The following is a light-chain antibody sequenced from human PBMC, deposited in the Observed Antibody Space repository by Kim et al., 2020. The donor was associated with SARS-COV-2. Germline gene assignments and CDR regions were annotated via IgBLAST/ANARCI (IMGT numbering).Light chain of an antibody. CDR1: QSISTW. CDR2: DAA. CDR3: QEYNGYSRA. J-gene: IGKJ1*01. Sequence: IQMTQSPSTLSASIGERVTITCRASQSISTWLAWYQQKPGKAPKLLIYDAANLESGVTLRFSGSGSGTEFTLTINSLQPEDFATYYCQEYNGYSRAFGQGTKVDIK. V-gene: IGKV1-5*01.